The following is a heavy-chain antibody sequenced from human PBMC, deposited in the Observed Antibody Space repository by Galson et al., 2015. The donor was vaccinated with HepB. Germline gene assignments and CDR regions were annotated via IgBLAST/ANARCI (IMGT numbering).Heavy chain of an antibody. J-gene: IGHJ6*02. Sequence: QSGAEVKKPGESLRISCKGSGYSFTSYWISWVRQMPGKGLEWMGRIDPSDSYTNYSPSFQGHVTISADKSISTAYLQWSSLKASDTAMYYCARRPMVILNYYGMDVWGQGTTVTVSS. CDR3: ARRPMVILNYYGMDV. D-gene: IGHD5-18*01. V-gene: IGHV5-10-1*01. CDR2: IDPSDSYT. CDR1: GYSFTSYW.